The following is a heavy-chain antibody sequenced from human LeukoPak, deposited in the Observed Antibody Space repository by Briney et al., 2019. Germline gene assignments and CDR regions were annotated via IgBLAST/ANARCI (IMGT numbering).Heavy chain of an antibody. V-gene: IGHV3-23*01. D-gene: IGHD3-22*01. CDR3: ARDPTYYYDSSGYYDY. J-gene: IGHJ4*02. CDR2: ISGSGGST. CDR1: GFTFSSYG. Sequence: GGTLRLSCAASGFTFSSYGMSWVRQAPGKGLEWVSAISGSGGSTYYADSVKGRFTISRDSAKSSLYLQMNSLRAEDTAVYYCARDPTYYYDSSGYYDYWGQGTLVTVS.